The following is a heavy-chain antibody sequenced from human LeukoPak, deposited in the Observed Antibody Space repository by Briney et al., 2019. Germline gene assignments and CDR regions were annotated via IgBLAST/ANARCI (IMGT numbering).Heavy chain of an antibody. V-gene: IGHV1-2*02. CDR3: ARVPPSDMIHLGY. D-gene: IGHD3-16*01. CDR1: GYTFTGYY. Sequence: ASVKVSCKASGYTFTGYYMHWVRQAPGQGLEWMGWINPNSGGTNYAQKFQGRVTMTRDTSISTAYMELSRLRSDDTAVYYCARVPPSDMIHLGYWGQGTLVTVSS. CDR2: INPNSGGT. J-gene: IGHJ4*02.